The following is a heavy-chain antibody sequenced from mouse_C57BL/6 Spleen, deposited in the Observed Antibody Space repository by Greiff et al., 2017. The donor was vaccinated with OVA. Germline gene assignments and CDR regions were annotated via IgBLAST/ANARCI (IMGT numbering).Heavy chain of an antibody. CDR2: IYPGSGST. J-gene: IGHJ4*01. V-gene: IGHV1-55*01. D-gene: IGHD1-1*01. CDR3: ARRYYGSSLYYYAMDY. Sequence: VQLQQPGAELVKPGASVKMSCKASGYTFTSYWITWVKQRPGQGLEWIGDIYPGSGSTNYNEKFKSKATLTVDTSSSTAYMQLSSLTSEDSAVYYCARRYYGSSLYYYAMDYWGQGTSVTVSS. CDR1: GYTFTSYW.